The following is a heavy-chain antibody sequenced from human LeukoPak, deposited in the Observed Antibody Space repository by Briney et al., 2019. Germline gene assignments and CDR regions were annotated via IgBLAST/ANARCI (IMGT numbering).Heavy chain of an antibody. V-gene: IGHV3-30-3*01. CDR3: ARDPGITMITGAFDI. D-gene: IGHD3-22*01. CDR1: GFTFSSYA. CDR2: ISYDGSNK. J-gene: IGHJ3*02. Sequence: GGSLRLSCAASGFTFSSYAMHWVRQAPGKGLEWVAVISYDGSNKYYADSVKGRFTISRDNSKNTLYLQMNSLRAEDTAVYYCARDPGITMITGAFDIWGQGTMVTVSS.